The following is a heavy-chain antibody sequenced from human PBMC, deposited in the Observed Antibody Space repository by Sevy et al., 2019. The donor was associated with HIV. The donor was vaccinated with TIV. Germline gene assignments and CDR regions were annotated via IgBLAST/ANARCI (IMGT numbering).Heavy chain of an antibody. D-gene: IGHD1-26*01. J-gene: IGHJ4*02. Sequence: GESLRLSCAASGFTFDDHGMSWVRQAPGKGLEWVTGINLYGGSTGYADSVKGRLTISRDNSKNSLYLQMNSLRAEDTALYYCARDQEGFSNGTFDYWGQGTLVTVSS. V-gene: IGHV3-20*04. CDR2: INLYGGST. CDR1: GFTFDDHG. CDR3: ARDQEGFSNGTFDY.